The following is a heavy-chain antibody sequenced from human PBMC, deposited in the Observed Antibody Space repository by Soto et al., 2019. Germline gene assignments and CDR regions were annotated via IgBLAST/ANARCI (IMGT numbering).Heavy chain of an antibody. CDR2: ISSSSRTI. J-gene: IGHJ4*02. D-gene: IGHD3-3*01. CDR1: GFTFSDSG. Sequence: EVQLVESGGGLIQPGGSLRLSCEASGFTFSDSGMNWVRRAPGKGLEWISYISSSSRTIYYAASVEGRFTISRDNVRNSVHLQMNNLRGEDTGVYYCARTLMEWALYFDNWGLGALVTVSS. V-gene: IGHV3-48*01. CDR3: ARTLMEWALYFDN.